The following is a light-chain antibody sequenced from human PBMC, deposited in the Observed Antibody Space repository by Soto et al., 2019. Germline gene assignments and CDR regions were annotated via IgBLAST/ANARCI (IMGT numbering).Light chain of an antibody. CDR3: QQYGGSPPWT. CDR2: GAS. J-gene: IGKJ1*01. Sequence: EIVLLQSPGALSLSPGEGATLSCRTNKNIVSAYLAWYQQKPGQAPRLLIYGASTRATGIPDRFSGSGSGTDFTLTITRLEPEDSAVYYCQQYGGSPPWTFGQGTKVEIK. CDR1: KNIVSAY. V-gene: IGKV3-20*01.